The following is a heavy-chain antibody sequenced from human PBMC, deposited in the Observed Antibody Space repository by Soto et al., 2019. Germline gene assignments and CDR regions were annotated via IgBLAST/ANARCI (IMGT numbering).Heavy chain of an antibody. CDR3: AILHDYYYDIEDDAFDI. Sequence: GESLKISCKGSGYSFTSYWIGWVRQMPGKGLEWMGIIYPGDSDTRYSPSFQGQVTISADKSISTAYLQWSSLKASDTAMYYCAILHDYYYDIEDDAFDIWCQGTMVTVSS. CDR2: IYPGDSDT. J-gene: IGHJ3*02. CDR1: GYSFTSYW. V-gene: IGHV5-51*01. D-gene: IGHD3-22*01.